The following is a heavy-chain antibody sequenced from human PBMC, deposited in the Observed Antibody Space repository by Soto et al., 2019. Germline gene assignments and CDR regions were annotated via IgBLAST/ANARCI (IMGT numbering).Heavy chain of an antibody. J-gene: IGHJ4*02. Sequence: GESLKISCKGSGYSFSSYWIAWVRQMPGKGLEWMAVIYPGTSDTRYSPSFQGQVTISADKSISSAYLQWSSLKASDTAMYYCAGHGREMATMAVLDYWGQGTLVTVSS. V-gene: IGHV5-51*01. CDR3: AGHGREMATMAVLDY. CDR1: GYSFSSYW. D-gene: IGHD5-12*01. CDR2: IYPGTSDT.